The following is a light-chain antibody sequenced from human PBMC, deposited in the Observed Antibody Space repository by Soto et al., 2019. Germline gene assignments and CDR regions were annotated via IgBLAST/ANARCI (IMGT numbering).Light chain of an antibody. CDR3: QQSNSSPHT. CDR1: QSISSY. J-gene: IGKJ2*01. CDR2: AAS. V-gene: IGKV1-39*01. Sequence: DIQMTQSPSSLSASVGDRATLTCRASQSISSYLNWYQQKPGKAPRLLIYAASSLQSGIPSRFSGSGSGTDFTLTISSLQPEDFAVYYCQQSNSSPHTFGQGTKLEIK.